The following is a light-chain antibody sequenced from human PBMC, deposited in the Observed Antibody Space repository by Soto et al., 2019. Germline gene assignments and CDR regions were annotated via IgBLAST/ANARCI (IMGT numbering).Light chain of an antibody. CDR2: GAS. Sequence: EIVLTQSPGTRTLSPGERATLSCRASQSVSSSYLAWYQQKPGQARRLLIYGASSRATAIPDRFSGSGSGTDFTLTISRLEPEDFAVYYCQQYGSSPLTFGQGTKVDIK. CDR3: QQYGSSPLT. V-gene: IGKV3-20*01. J-gene: IGKJ1*01. CDR1: QSVSSSY.